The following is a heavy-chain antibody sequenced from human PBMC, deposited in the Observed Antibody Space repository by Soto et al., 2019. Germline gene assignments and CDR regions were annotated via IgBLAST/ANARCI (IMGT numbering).Heavy chain of an antibody. V-gene: IGHV1-46*01. J-gene: IGHJ6*02. CDR2: INPSGGGT. CDR1: GYTFTSYY. CDR3: ARGGYYYNNWVKLRHYGLDV. D-gene: IGHD3-10*01. Sequence: PSVKVSCKASGYTFTSYYMHWVRQAPGQGLEWMGIINPSGGGTSYAQKFQGRVTMTRDTSTSTIYMEVSSLRSEDTAVYYCARGGYYYNNWVKLRHYGLDVWGQGTSVTVSS.